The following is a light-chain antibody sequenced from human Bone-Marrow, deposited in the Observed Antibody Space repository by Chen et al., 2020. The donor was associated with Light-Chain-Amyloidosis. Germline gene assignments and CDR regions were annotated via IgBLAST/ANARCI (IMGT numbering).Light chain of an antibody. CDR3: QAWDSSTVV. CDR2: RDT. CDR1: KLEDKY. J-gene: IGLJ2*01. Sequence: SYELLQPPSMSVSPGQTATITCSGEKLEDKYVCWYQQKPGQSPVLVIYRDTKRPSGIPERFSGASSGNTATLTISGTQALDEADFYCQAWDSSTVVFGGGTRLTVL. V-gene: IGLV3-1*01.